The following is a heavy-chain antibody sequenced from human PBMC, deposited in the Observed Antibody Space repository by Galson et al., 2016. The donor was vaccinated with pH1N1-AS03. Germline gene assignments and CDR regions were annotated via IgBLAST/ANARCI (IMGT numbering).Heavy chain of an antibody. D-gene: IGHD1-1*01. CDR3: ARQVQTPGYFDY. Sequence: QSGAEVKKPGESLRISCKGSGYSFSSDWIAWVRQMPGKGLEWMGIIYPADSDTSYSPSFQGQVTFSVDRTISTAYLQWSSLKASDTAVYFCARQVQTPGYFDYWGQGTLVTVSS. J-gene: IGHJ4*02. CDR2: IYPADSDT. V-gene: IGHV5-51*01. CDR1: GYSFSSDW.